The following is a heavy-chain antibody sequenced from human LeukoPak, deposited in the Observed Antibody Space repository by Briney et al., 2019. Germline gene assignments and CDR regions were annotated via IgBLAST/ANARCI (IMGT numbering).Heavy chain of an antibody. CDR3: AKDRSDYYDSSGPEWFDP. D-gene: IGHD3-22*01. CDR2: ISYDGSNK. CDR1: GFTFSSYA. Sequence: GGSLRLSCAASGFTFSSYAMHWVRQAPGKGLEWVAVISYDGSNKHYADSVKGRFTISRDNSKNTLYLQMNSLRAEDTAVYYCAKDRSDYYDSSGPEWFDPWGQGTLVTVSS. J-gene: IGHJ5*02. V-gene: IGHV3-30-3*01.